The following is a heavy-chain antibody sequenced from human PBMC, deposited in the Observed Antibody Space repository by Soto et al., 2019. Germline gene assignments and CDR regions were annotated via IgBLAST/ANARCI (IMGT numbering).Heavy chain of an antibody. D-gene: IGHD3-22*01. Sequence: SETLSLTCSVSAGYLERSIYFWNWVRHPAGKGLEWIGLIYTSGNTNYNPSLKSRLTMSIDTSKNQFSLKVTSVTAADTAIYYCARGICDSRGTYHFDYWGQGTLVTVSS. CDR2: IYTSGNT. CDR3: ARGICDSRGTYHFDY. V-gene: IGHV4-4*07. CDR1: AGYLERSIYF. J-gene: IGHJ4*02.